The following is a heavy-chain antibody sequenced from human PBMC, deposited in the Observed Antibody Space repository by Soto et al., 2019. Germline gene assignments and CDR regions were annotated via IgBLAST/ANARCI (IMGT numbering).Heavy chain of an antibody. CDR2: ISGGGGST. CDR3: AKEGEVRGVMVY. Sequence: EVQLLESGGGLVQPGGSLRLSCAASGFTFSSYAMSWVRQAPGKGLEWVSGISGGGGSTYYADSVKGRFTISSDNSKNTLYLQMNSRRAEDTAVYYCAKEGEVRGVMVYWGQGTLVTVSS. V-gene: IGHV3-23*01. J-gene: IGHJ4*02. D-gene: IGHD3-10*01. CDR1: GFTFSSYA.